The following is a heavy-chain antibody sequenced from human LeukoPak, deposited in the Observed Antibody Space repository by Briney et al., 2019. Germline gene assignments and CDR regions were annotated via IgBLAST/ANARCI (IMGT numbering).Heavy chain of an antibody. CDR2: ISSSSSTI. D-gene: IGHD3-10*01. J-gene: IGHJ3*02. CDR3: ARSRYYGSGSPDAFDI. V-gene: IGHV3-48*01. CDR1: GFTFSSYW. Sequence: GGSLRLSCAASGFTFSSYWMSWVRQAPGKGLEWVSYISSSSSTIYYTDSVKDRFTISRDNAKNSLYLEMNSLRAEDTAVYYCARSRYYGSGSPDAFDIWGQGTMVIVSS.